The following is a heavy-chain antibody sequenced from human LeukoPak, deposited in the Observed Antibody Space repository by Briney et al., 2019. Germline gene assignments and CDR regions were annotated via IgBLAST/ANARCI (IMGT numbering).Heavy chain of an antibody. CDR2: MNPNSGNT. Sequence: ASVKVSCKASGYTFTSYDINWVRQATGQGLEWMGWMNPNSGNTGYARKFQGRVTMTRNTSISTAYMELSSLRSEDTAVYYCARGLTTYGGNSYYYYMDVWGKGTTVTVSS. CDR3: ARGLTTYGGNSYYYYMDV. V-gene: IGHV1-8*01. J-gene: IGHJ6*03. D-gene: IGHD4-23*01. CDR1: GYTFTSYD.